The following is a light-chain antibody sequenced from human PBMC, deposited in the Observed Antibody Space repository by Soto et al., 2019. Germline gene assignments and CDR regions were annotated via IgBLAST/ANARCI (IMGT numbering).Light chain of an antibody. CDR3: CSYAGTYAFV. V-gene: IGLV2-11*01. J-gene: IGLJ1*01. Sequence: QSALTQPRSVSGSPGQSVTISCTGTNSDVGGYNSVSWYRQDPGKAPKVMIYDVNKRPSGVPDRFSGSKSGNTASLTISGLQAEDEADYYCCSYAGTYAFVFGAGTKLIVL. CDR2: DVN. CDR1: NSDVGGYNS.